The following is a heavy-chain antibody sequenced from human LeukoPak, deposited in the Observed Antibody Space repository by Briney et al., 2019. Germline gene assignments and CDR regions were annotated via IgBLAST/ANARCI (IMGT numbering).Heavy chain of an antibody. V-gene: IGHV4-59*01. CDR1: GGSISSYY. CDR2: IYYSGST. J-gene: IGHJ3*02. CDR3: ATMLFYGFWSGSFGAFDI. Sequence: SETLSLTCTVSGGSISSYYWSWIRQPPGKGLEWIGYIYYSGSTNYNPSLKSRVTISVDTSKNQFSLKLSSVTAADTAVYYCATMLFYGFWSGSFGAFDIWGQGTMVTVSS. D-gene: IGHD3-3*01.